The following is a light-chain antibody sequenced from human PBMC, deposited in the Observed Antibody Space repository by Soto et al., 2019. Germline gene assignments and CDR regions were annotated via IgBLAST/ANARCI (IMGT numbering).Light chain of an antibody. CDR3: QQYDTFST. V-gene: IGKV1-5*03. J-gene: IGKJ1*01. CDR2: MAS. Sequence: DIQMTQSPSTLSASVGDRVTITCRASQSISNWLAWYQQKPGQAPKLLSSMASSLNSGVPSRFSGSGFGTEFTLTISSLQTDDFAIYYCQQYDTFSTFGQGTKVDLK. CDR1: QSISNW.